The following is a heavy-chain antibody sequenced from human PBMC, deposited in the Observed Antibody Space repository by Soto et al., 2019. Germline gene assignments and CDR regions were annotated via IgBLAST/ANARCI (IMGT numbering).Heavy chain of an antibody. D-gene: IGHD6-19*01. Sequence: PGGSLRLSCAASGFSFSRFEMNWVRQAPGKGLEWVSYISSSSDVIYYADSVKGRFTISRDNAKNSLYLRMNSLRAEDTAVYYCARGSLFRSGWSPFDYWGQGTLVTVSS. CDR3: ARGSLFRSGWSPFDY. CDR1: GFSFSRFE. V-gene: IGHV3-48*03. J-gene: IGHJ4*02. CDR2: ISSSSDVI.